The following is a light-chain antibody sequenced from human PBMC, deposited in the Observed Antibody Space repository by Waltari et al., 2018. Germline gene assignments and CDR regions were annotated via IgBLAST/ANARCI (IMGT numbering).Light chain of an antibody. CDR3: QQYKSYPWT. CDR2: AAS. J-gene: IGKJ1*01. V-gene: IGKV1-16*02. CDR1: QGISDH. Sequence: DIQMTQSPTSLSASVGDGVTITCRASQGISDHLAWFQQKPVKAPKSLIYAASRLQSGGPSKFSGSGSGTDFTLTISNLRPEDIATYYCQQYKSYPWTFGQGTKVEI.